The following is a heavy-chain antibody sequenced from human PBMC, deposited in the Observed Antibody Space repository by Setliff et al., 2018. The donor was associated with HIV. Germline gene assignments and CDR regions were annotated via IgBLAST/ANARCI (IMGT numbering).Heavy chain of an antibody. V-gene: IGHV3-74*01. Sequence: GGSLRLSCAASGFTFRNYWMHWVRQAPGKGLVWVSRIDGDGSGTSYADSVQGRFTISRDNAKSSLYLQMTSLRAEDTAVYYCARDDYDISTGYYPDWGQGTLVTVSS. CDR1: GFTFRNYW. D-gene: IGHD3-9*01. CDR3: ARDDYDISTGYYPD. CDR2: IDGDGSGT. J-gene: IGHJ4*02.